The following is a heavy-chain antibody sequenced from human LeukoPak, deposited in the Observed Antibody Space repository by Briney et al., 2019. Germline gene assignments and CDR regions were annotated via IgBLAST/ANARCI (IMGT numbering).Heavy chain of an antibody. CDR3: AREPAAYCGGDCYSYYYYMHV. CDR2: IIPILGIA. D-gene: IGHD2-21*01. Sequence: ASVEVSCKASGGTFSSYTISWVRQAPGQGLEWMGRIIPILGIANYAQKFQGRVTITADKSTSTAYMELSSLRSEDTAVYYCAREPAAYCGGDCYSYYYYMHVWGKRTTVTVSS. CDR1: GGTFSSYT. V-gene: IGHV1-69*04. J-gene: IGHJ6*03.